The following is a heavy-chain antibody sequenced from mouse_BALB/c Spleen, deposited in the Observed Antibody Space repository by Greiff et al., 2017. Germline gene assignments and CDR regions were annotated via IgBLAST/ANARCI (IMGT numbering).Heavy chain of an antibody. V-gene: IGHV1-7*01. CDR3: ASGGAGFAY. CDR1: GYTFTSYW. CDR2: INPSTGYT. J-gene: IGHJ3*01. Sequence: QVQLQQSGAELAKPGASVKMSCKASGYTFTSYWMHWVKQRPGQGLEWIGYINPSTGYTEYNQKFKDKATLTADKSYSTAYMQLSSLTSEDAAVYYCASGGAGFAYWGQGTPVTVSA.